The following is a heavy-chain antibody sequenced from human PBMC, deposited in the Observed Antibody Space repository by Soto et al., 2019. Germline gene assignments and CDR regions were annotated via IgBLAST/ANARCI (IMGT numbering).Heavy chain of an antibody. Sequence: SVKVSCKASGYILTSYYLHWVRQAPGQGLEWMGVINPRGGSTSYAQKFQGRVTMTSDTSTSTVYMHLSSLRSDDTAVYYCARDALGWASSGVSTWFHLSCPATLLTV. CDR2: INPRGGST. J-gene: IGHJ5*02. D-gene: IGHD3-22*01. CDR1: GYILTSYY. CDR3: ARDALGWASSGVSTWFHL. V-gene: IGHV1-46*01.